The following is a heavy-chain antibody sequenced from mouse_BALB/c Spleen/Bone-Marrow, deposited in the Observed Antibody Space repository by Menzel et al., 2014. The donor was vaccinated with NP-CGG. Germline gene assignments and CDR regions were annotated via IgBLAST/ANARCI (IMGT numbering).Heavy chain of an antibody. J-gene: IGHJ3*01. V-gene: IGHV14-3*02. CDR2: IDPANGST. Sequence: EVQLVESGAELVKPGASVKLSCTASGFNIKDSYIHWVKRRPEQGLEWIGRIDPANGSTNYDPKFQGKATITADTSSNTAYLHLNSLTSEDTAVYYCARSPGKVNYWGQGTLVTVSA. D-gene: IGHD1-3*01. CDR1: GFNIKDSY. CDR3: ARSPGKVNY.